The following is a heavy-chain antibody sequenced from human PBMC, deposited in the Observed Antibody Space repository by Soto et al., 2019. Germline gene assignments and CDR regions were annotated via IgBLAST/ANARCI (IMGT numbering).Heavy chain of an antibody. CDR3: ACSSRLRITMVRGAWDGMDV. J-gene: IGHJ6*02. V-gene: IGHV1-69*13. CDR2: IIPIFGTA. Sequence: ASVKVSCKASGGTFSSYAISWVRQAPGQGLEWMGGIIPIFGTANYAQKFQGRVTITADESTSTAYMELSSLRSEDTAVYYCACSSRLRITMVRGAWDGMDVWGQGTTVTVSS. D-gene: IGHD3-10*01. CDR1: GGTFSSYA.